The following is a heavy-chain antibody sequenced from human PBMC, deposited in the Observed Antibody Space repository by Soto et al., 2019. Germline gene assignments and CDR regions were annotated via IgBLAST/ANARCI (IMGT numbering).Heavy chain of an antibody. Sequence: SQTLSLTCAISGDSVSSNSAAWSWIRQSPSRGLEWLGRTYYRSKWYNDYAVSMKSRITINPDTSKNQFSLQLNSVTPEDTAVYYCARATNLHFDCWGQGTLVTVSS. D-gene: IGHD1-26*01. CDR2: TYYRSKWYN. CDR3: ARATNLHFDC. V-gene: IGHV6-1*01. J-gene: IGHJ4*02. CDR1: GDSVSSNSAA.